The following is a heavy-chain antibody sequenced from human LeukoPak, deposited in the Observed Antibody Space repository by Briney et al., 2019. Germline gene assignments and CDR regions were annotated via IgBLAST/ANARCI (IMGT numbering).Heavy chain of an antibody. CDR2: ISAYNGNT. CDR1: GYTFTSYG. D-gene: IGHD2-2*01. CDR3: ARDVALEIVVVPAAYDY. J-gene: IGHJ4*02. V-gene: IGHV1-18*01. Sequence: ASVKVSCTASGYTFTSYGISWVRQAPGQGLEWMGWISAYNGNTNYAQKLQGRVTMTTDTSTSTAYMELRSLRSDDTAVYYCARDVALEIVVVPAAYDYWGQGTLVTVSS.